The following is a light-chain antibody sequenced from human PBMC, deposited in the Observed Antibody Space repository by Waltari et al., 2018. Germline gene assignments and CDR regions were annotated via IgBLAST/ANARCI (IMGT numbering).Light chain of an antibody. Sequence: SYEVTQPPSVSVSPGQTASITCSGDKLGDKNVCWYQQKPGQSPVLVIHADSKRPSGILERTSGSNAGNTATLALSGTQAMEEAEYYCQAWDSTIGVFGGGTKLTVL. J-gene: IGLJ2*01. CDR3: QAWDSTIGV. V-gene: IGLV3-1*01. CDR2: ADS. CDR1: KLGDKN.